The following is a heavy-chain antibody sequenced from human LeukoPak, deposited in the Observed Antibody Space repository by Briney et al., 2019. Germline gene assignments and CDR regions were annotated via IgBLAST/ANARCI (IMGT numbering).Heavy chain of an antibody. V-gene: IGHV1-46*01. CDR1: GYTFTSYY. D-gene: IGHD4-23*01. Sequence: ASVKVSCKASGYTFTSYYMHWVRQAPGQGLEWMGIINPSGGSTSYAQKFQGRVTMTRDTSTSTVFMELSSLRSEDTAVYYCARDSMVVTLDYWGQGTLVTVSS. CDR2: INPSGGST. CDR3: ARDSMVVTLDY. J-gene: IGHJ4*02.